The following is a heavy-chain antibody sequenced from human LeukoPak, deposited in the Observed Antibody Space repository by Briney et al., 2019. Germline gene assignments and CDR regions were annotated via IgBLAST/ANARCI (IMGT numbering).Heavy chain of an antibody. V-gene: IGHV3-9*01. Sequence: PGGSLRLSCAASGFTFDDYAMHWVRQAPGKGLEWVSGISWNSGSIGYADSVKGRFTISRDNAKNSLYLQMNSLRAEDTALYYCAKGVVAATLNWYFDLWGRGTLVTVSS. CDR1: GFTFDDYA. CDR2: ISWNSGSI. D-gene: IGHD2-15*01. J-gene: IGHJ2*01. CDR3: AKGVVAATLNWYFDL.